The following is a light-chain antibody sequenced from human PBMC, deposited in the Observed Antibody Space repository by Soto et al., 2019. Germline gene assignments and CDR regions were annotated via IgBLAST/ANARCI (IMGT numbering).Light chain of an antibody. Sequence: QSVLTQPASVSGSPGQSITISCTGTRGDVGGYNYVSWYQQHPGKAPKLLIYDVSNRPSRVSNRFSGSKSGNTASLTISGLQADDEADYYCSSYTNTGALAFGGGTKLTVL. CDR1: RGDVGGYNY. CDR3: SSYTNTGALA. CDR2: DVS. V-gene: IGLV2-14*03. J-gene: IGLJ3*02.